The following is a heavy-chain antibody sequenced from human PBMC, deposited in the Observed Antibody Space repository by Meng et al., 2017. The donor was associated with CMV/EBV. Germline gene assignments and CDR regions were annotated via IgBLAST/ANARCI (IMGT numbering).Heavy chain of an antibody. CDR1: GYTLTELC. V-gene: IGHV1-24*01. J-gene: IGHJ5*02. D-gene: IGHD3-16*01. CDR3: ATGGSTTDHREIDWFDP. Sequence: QLPRVKSGGEVKKPGASVTVSWKVSGYTLTELCMHWVRQAPGKGLEWMGGCDPEDGETIYAQKFQGRVTMTEDTSTDTAYMELSSLRSEDTAVYYCATGGSTTDHREIDWFDPWGQGTLVTVSS. CDR2: CDPEDGET.